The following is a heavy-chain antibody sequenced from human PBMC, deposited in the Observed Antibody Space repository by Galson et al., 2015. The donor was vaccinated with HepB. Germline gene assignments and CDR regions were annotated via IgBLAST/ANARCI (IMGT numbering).Heavy chain of an antibody. CDR1: GYSLASSW. J-gene: IGHJ6*02. Sequence: QSGAEVKKPGESLRLSCKGSGYSLASSWIAWVRQMPGKGPEWMGIIYPGDSDTRYNPSFQGQVTISADKSTSTAYVQWGGLKASDTAMYYCTLDFWSGYYDRLENYYYGMDVWGQGTTVTVSS. CDR3: TLDFWSGYYDRLENYYYGMDV. CDR2: IYPGDSDT. D-gene: IGHD3-3*01. V-gene: IGHV5-51*01.